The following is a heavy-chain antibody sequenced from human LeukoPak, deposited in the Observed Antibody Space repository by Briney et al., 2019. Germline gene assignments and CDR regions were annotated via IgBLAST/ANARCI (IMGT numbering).Heavy chain of an antibody. V-gene: IGHV3-33*08. D-gene: IGHD3-22*01. CDR1: GGSFSGYY. J-gene: IGHJ3*02. CDR2: IWYDGSNK. Sequence: LSLTCAVYGGSFSGYYWSWIRQPPGKGLEWVAVIWYDGSNKYYADSVKGRFTISRDNSKNTLYLQMNSLRAEDTAVYYCAREYYDSSGYYYDDAFDIWGQGTMVTVSS. CDR3: AREYYDSSGYYYDDAFDI.